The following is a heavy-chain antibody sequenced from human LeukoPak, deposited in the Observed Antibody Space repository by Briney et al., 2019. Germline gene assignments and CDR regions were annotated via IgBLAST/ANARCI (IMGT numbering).Heavy chain of an antibody. D-gene: IGHD6-19*01. J-gene: IGHJ4*02. CDR3: ARGTRGSGWSYYFDY. Sequence: SETLSLTCTVSGGSISDHYWSWIRQPPGKGLEWIGYIYYTGTTNYNPSLKSRVTMSVDTSKNQFSPKLTSVTAADTAVYYCARGTRGSGWSYYFDYWGQGTLVTVSS. CDR1: GGSISDHY. V-gene: IGHV4-59*11. CDR2: IYYTGTT.